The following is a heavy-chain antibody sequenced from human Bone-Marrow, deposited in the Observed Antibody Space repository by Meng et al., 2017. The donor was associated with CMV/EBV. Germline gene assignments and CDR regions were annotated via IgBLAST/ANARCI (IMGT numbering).Heavy chain of an antibody. D-gene: IGHD2/OR15-2a*01. Sequence: GESLKISCNGSGYSFTCYWIGWVRQMPGKGLEWMGIIYPCDSDTRYSPSFQGQVTISADKTTSTAYLQWSSLKASDTAMYYCARHLGDTTFGYWGQGTRVTVSS. CDR1: GYSFTCYW. V-gene: IGHV5-51*01. J-gene: IGHJ4*02. CDR3: ARHLGDTTFGY. CDR2: IYPCDSDT.